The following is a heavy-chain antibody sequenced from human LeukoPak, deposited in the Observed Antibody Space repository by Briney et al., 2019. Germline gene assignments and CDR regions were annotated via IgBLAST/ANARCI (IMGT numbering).Heavy chain of an antibody. CDR1: GYTFTGYY. CDR2: INPNSGGT. V-gene: IGHV1-2*02. Sequence: ASVKVSCKASGYTFTGYYMHWVRQAPGQGLEWMGWINPNSGGTNYAQKFQGRVTMTRDTSISTAYMELSRLRSDDTAVYYCARDRPNFRYYYDSSGYYYGSLDYWGQGTLVTVSS. CDR3: ARDRPNFRYYYDSSGYYYGSLDY. D-gene: IGHD3-22*01. J-gene: IGHJ4*02.